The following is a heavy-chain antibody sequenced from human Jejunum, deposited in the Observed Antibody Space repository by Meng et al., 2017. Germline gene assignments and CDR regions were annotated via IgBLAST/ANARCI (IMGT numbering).Heavy chain of an antibody. CDR2: IKCDGSNT. D-gene: IGHD2-2*01. Sequence: GGSLRLSCAASGFTFNSYWMHLVRQAPGKGLVWVARIKCDGSNTEYADSVKGRFTFSRDNAKDMLYLQMNSLRAEDTAVYYCARGRYASVCFDSWGQVTLVTVSS. CDR3: ARGRYASVCFDS. CDR1: GFTFNSYW. J-gene: IGHJ4*02. V-gene: IGHV3-74*03.